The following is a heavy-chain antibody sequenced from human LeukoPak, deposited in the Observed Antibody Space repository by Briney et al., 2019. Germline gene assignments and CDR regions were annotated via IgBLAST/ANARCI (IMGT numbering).Heavy chain of an antibody. CDR2: INHSGGT. CDR3: ARLRGAITMIVKPRYNWFDP. Sequence: SETLSLTCAVYGGSFSGYYWSWIRQPPGKGLEWIGEINHSGGTNYNPSLKSRVTISVDTSKNQFSLKLSSVTAADTAVYYCARLRGAITMIVKPRYNWFDPWGQGTLVTVSS. D-gene: IGHD3-22*01. CDR1: GGSFSGYY. J-gene: IGHJ5*02. V-gene: IGHV4-34*01.